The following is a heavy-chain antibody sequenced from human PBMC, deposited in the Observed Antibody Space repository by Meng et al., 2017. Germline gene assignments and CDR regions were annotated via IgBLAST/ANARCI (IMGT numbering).Heavy chain of an antibody. J-gene: IGHJ6*02. Sequence: LRLSCTVSDGSISSGGYYWSWIRQHPGKGLEWIGYIYYSGSTYYNPSLKSLVTISVDTSKNQFSLRLSSVTATDTAVYYCARDRSLWQWGAPFPWDVWGQGTTVTVSS. V-gene: IGHV4-31*01. CDR3: ARDRSLWQWGAPFPWDV. CDR2: IYYSGST. D-gene: IGHD6-19*01. CDR1: DGSISSGGYY.